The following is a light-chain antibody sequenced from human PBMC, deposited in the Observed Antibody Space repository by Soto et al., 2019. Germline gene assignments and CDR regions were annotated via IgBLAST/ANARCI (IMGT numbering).Light chain of an antibody. CDR1: QSLLRSDGKSS. Sequence: DIVMTQTPLSLSVSPGQPASISCKSSQSLLRSDGKSSLYWYLQKPGQSPQLLIYGASTRLSGVPDRFGSSGSGTDFTLKISRVEAEDVGIYYCMQRIQLPETFGQGTKLEIK. V-gene: IGKV2D-29*02. CDR3: MQRIQLPET. CDR2: GAS. J-gene: IGKJ2*01.